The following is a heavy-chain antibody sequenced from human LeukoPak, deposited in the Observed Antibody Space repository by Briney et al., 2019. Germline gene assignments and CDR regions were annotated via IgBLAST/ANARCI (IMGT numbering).Heavy chain of an antibody. Sequence: PGESLKISCQASGYTFTSYWIGWVRQMPGKGLEWMGIIYPGDSGPTYSPSFQGQVTISVDKSINTAYLQWSSLQASDTAMYYCGMSGDRVPLQDDVFDVWGQGTMVTVST. CDR1: GYTFTSYW. J-gene: IGHJ3*01. CDR3: GMSGDRVPLQDDVFDV. CDR2: IYPGDSGP. D-gene: IGHD1-26*01. V-gene: IGHV5-51*01.